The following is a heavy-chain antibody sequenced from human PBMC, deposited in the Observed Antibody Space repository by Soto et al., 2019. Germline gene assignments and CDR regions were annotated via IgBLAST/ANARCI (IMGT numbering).Heavy chain of an antibody. V-gene: IGHV3-21*01. CDR2: ISSSSSYI. CDR3: ARCFRDSRAGYYMDV. Sequence: GGSLRLSCAASGFTFSSYSMNWVRQAPGKGLEWVSSISSSSSYIYYADSVKGRFTISRDNAKNSLYLQMNSLRAEDTAVYYCARCFRDSRAGYYMDVWGKGTTVTVSS. D-gene: IGHD6-19*01. CDR1: GFTFSSYS. J-gene: IGHJ6*03.